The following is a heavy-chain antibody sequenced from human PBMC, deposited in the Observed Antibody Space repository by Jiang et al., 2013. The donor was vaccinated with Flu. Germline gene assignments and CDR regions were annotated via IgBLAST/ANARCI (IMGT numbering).Heavy chain of an antibody. Sequence: QLLESGGGLVQPGRSLRLSCAASGFTFDDYAMHWVRQAPGKGLEWVSGISWNSGSIGYADSVKGRFTISRDNAKNSLYLQMNSLRAEDTALYYCAKDEAAVSSGYFDYWGQGTLVTVSS. CDR2: ISWNSGSI. CDR1: GFTFDDYA. D-gene: IGHD6-13*01. J-gene: IGHJ4*02. CDR3: AKDEAAVSSGYFDY. V-gene: IGHV3-9*01.